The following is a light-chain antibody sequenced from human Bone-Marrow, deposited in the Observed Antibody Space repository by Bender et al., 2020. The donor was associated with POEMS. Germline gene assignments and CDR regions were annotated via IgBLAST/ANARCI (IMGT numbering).Light chain of an antibody. CDR3: CSYAGSHTFVL. V-gene: IGLV2-11*01. CDR2: DVI. CDR1: SSDVGGYDY. Sequence: QSALTQPASVSGSPGQSITISCTGTSSDVGGYDYVSWYQQHPGKAPKLMIYDVIQRPSGAPDRFSGSKSGNTASLTISGLQAEDEADYYCCSYAGSHTFVLFGGGTKLTVL. J-gene: IGLJ2*01.